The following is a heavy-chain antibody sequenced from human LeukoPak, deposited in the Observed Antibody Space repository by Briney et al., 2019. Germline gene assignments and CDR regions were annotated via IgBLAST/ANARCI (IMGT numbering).Heavy chain of an antibody. Sequence: PEGSLRLSCAASGFTFSVYGMYWVRQPPGKGLEWVALISYDGTDKYHVDSVKGRFTISRDNSNNTLYLQMNSLRPDDTAVYYCAKAGYSSGWTRYYGMDVWGQGTTVAVSS. CDR1: GFTFSVYG. CDR2: ISYDGTDK. J-gene: IGHJ6*02. D-gene: IGHD6-19*01. V-gene: IGHV3-30*18. CDR3: AKAGYSSGWTRYYGMDV.